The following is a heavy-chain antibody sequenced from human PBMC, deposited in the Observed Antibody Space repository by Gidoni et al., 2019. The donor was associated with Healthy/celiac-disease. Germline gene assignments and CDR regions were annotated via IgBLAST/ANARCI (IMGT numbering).Heavy chain of an antibody. Sequence: EVQLLESGGGLVQPGGSLRLSCAASGFTFSSYAMSWVRQAPGKGLEWVSAISGSGGSTYYADSVKGRFTISRDNSKNTLYLQMNSLRAEDTAVYYCAKLHDSSGYYTHALDYWGQGTLVTVSS. CDR2: ISGSGGST. V-gene: IGHV3-23*01. CDR1: GFTFSSYA. D-gene: IGHD3-22*01. CDR3: AKLHDSSGYYTHALDY. J-gene: IGHJ4*02.